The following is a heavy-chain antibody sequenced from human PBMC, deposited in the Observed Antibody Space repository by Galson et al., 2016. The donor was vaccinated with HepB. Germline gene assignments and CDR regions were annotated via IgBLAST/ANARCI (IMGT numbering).Heavy chain of an antibody. V-gene: IGHV3-48*02. CDR1: GFTFSSYS. Sequence: SLRLSCAASGFTFSSYSMNWVRQAPGKGLEWVSYISGSSTSIIYADSVKGRHTISRDNAKNSLYLQMNSLRDEDTAVYYCARDKTYADYDGLFDYWGQGTLVTVSS. J-gene: IGHJ4*02. D-gene: IGHD4-17*01. CDR3: ARDKTYADYDGLFDY. CDR2: ISGSSTSI.